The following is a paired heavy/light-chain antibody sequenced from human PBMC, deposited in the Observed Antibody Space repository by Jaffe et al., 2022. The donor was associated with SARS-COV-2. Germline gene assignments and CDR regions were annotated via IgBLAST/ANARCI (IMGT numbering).Heavy chain of an antibody. D-gene: IGHD3-22*01. Sequence: EVQLLESGGGLVQPGGSLRLSCTGSGFFFNYYGMSWVRQAPGKGLEWVAGISRGGSDTYYADSVRGRFIVSRDNSRQTSYLQMNSLRAEDTAIYYCAKDRATNVIVAAADDWGQGTLVTVST. V-gene: IGHV3-23*01. CDR3: AKDRATNVIVAAADD. J-gene: IGHJ4*02. CDR1: GFFFNYYG. CDR2: ISRGGSDT.
Light chain of an antibody. J-gene: IGKJ2*01. Sequence: DIQVTQSPSTLSASVGDTVTITCRASAKIGFWLAWYQHKPGKAPQLLIYQASSLHNGVPSRFSGSGSGTEFSLTITSLQPADFATYYCQQYHDFPYTFGQGTKLQVK. V-gene: IGKV1-5*03. CDR3: QQYHDFPYT. CDR1: AKIGFW. CDR2: QAS.